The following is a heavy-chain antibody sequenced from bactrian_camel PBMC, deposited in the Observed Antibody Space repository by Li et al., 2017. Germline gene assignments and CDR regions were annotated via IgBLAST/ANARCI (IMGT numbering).Heavy chain of an antibody. J-gene: IGHJ4*01. CDR1: GDRESSDC. CDR2: IAERDGST. V-gene: IGHV3S61*01. CDR3: AIGYECPGLDRDNFGY. D-gene: IGHD3*01. Sequence: HVQLVESGGGSVQTGGSLRLSCIASGDRESSDCMGWFRLAPGKEREGVAGIAERDGSTFYGASVKGRFTIRHDVAKHMLYLEMNGLKFDDTAMYYCAIGYECPGLDRDNFGYWGQGTQVTVS.